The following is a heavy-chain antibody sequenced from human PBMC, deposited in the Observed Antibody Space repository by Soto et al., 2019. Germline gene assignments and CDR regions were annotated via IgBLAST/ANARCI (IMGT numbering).Heavy chain of an antibody. Sequence: GGSMRLSCAASGFTFSSDAMSWVRQAPGKGLEWVSAISGSGGSTYYADSVKGRFTISRDNSKNTLYLQMNSLRAEDTAVYYCAKVEPYCSSTSCNYYYYMDVWGKGTTVTVSS. V-gene: IGHV3-23*01. CDR3: AKVEPYCSSTSCNYYYYMDV. D-gene: IGHD2-2*01. J-gene: IGHJ6*03. CDR2: ISGSGGST. CDR1: GFTFSSDA.